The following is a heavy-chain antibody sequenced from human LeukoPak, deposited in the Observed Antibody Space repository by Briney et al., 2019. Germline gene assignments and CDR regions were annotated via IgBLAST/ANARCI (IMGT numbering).Heavy chain of an antibody. CDR3: ARDPDVTYYDFWSGRLDY. CDR2: ISYDGSNK. J-gene: IGHJ4*02. D-gene: IGHD3-3*01. Sequence: GGSLRLSCAASGFTFSSYAMHWVRQAPGKGLEWVAVISYDGSNKYYADSVKGRFTISRDTSKNTLYLQMNSLRAEDTAVYYCARDPDVTYYDFWSGRLDYWGQGTLVTVSS. V-gene: IGHV3-30-3*01. CDR1: GFTFSSYA.